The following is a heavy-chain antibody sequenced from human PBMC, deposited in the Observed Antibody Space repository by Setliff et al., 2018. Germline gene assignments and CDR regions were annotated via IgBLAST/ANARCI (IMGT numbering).Heavy chain of an antibody. D-gene: IGHD6-13*01. J-gene: IGHJ4*02. CDR3: ARGIAAVGTSYYFDY. CDR2: ISIYNGNT. CDR1: GYTFTSYG. Sequence: ASLKVSCKASGYTFTSYGINWVRQAPGQGLEWMGWISIYNGNTNYAQKLQGRVTMTTDTSTSTAYMEPRSLRSDDTAVYYCARGIAAVGTSYYFDYWSQGTLVTVSS. V-gene: IGHV1-18*01.